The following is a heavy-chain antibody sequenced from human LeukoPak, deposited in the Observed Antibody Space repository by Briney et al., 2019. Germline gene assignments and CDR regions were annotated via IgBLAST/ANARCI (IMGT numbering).Heavy chain of an antibody. Sequence: PSETLSLTCTVSGGSIRSYYWSWIRQPPGKGLEWIGYIYYSGSTNYNPSLKSRVTISVDTSKNQFSLKLSSVTAADTAVHYCARLSGWYSDAFDIWGQGTMVTVSS. CDR3: ARLSGWYSDAFDI. J-gene: IGHJ3*02. V-gene: IGHV4-59*08. CDR2: IYYSGST. CDR1: GGSIRSYY. D-gene: IGHD6-19*01.